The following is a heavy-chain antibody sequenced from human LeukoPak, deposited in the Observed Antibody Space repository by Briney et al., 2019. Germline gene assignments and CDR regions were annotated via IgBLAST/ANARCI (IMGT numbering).Heavy chain of an antibody. J-gene: IGHJ6*04. CDR2: IIPIFGTS. V-gene: IGHV1-69*06. CDR3: ARRSGGGYCSGGSCYSYYYYGMDV. D-gene: IGHD2-15*01. Sequence: SVTVSCKASGGTFSSYAISWVRQAPGQGLEWMGGIIPIFGTSNYAQKFQGRVTITADKYTSTAYMELSSLRSEDTAVYYCARRSGGGYCSGGSCYSYYYYGMDVWGKGTTVTVSS. CDR1: GGTFSSYA.